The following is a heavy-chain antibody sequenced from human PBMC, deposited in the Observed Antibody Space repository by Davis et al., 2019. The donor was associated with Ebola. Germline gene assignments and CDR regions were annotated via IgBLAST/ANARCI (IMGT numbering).Heavy chain of an antibody. J-gene: IGHJ4*02. V-gene: IGHV3-7*01. D-gene: IGHD6-19*01. CDR1: GFTFSSYW. Sequence: GESLKISCAASGFTFSSYWMHWVRQAPGKGLEWVANIKQDGSEKYYVDSVKGRFTISRDNAKNSLFLQMNSLRAEDTAVYYCARASGQGSGWYARFDYWGQGTLVTVSS. CDR2: IKQDGSEK. CDR3: ARASGQGSGWYARFDY.